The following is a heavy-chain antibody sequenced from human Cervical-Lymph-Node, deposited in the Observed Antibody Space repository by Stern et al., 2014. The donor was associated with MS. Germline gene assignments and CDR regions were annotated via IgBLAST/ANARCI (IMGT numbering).Heavy chain of an antibody. CDR2: IGWAGAII. CDR1: GFTFDDYA. J-gene: IGHJ4*02. D-gene: IGHD5-24*01. V-gene: IGHV3-9*01. Sequence: EVQLVESGGALVQPGKSLRLSCAASGFTFDDYAMNWVRQAPGKGLEWVSGIGWAGAIIDYADSVKGRFTISCDTAVNSLYLQMNSLRVDDTALYYCARGNGYSYSSHYFDCWGQGTLVTVSS. CDR3: ARGNGYSYSSHYFDC.